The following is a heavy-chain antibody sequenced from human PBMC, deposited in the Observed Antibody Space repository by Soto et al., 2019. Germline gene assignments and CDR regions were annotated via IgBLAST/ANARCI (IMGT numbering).Heavy chain of an antibody. CDR2: ISGSGGTT. J-gene: IGHJ4*02. D-gene: IGHD3-3*01. CDR3: AKTPYDFWSSGQYLFDH. Sequence: EVQLLDSGGGLVQPGGSLRLSCTVSGFTFGSHAMSWVRQAPGKGLECVSGISGSGGTTFYADSVKGRFTISRVNSKKTLYLQMNSLRAEDTAVYYCAKTPYDFWSSGQYLFDHWGQGTLVTVSS. V-gene: IGHV3-23*01. CDR1: GFTFGSHA.